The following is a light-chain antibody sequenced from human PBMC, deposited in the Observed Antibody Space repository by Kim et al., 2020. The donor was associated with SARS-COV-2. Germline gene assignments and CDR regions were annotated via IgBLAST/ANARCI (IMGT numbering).Light chain of an antibody. V-gene: IGKV1-5*01. CDR1: QSINNW. Sequence: ASVGDRVTITCRASQSINNWVAWYQQKPGKAPNLLISGASSLKSGVPSRFSGSGSGTVFTLTISSLQPDDFATYYCQQYTSYSITFGQGTRLEIK. J-gene: IGKJ5*01. CDR3: QQYTSYSIT. CDR2: GAS.